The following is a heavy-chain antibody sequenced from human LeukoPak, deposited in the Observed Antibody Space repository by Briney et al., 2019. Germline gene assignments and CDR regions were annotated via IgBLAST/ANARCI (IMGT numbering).Heavy chain of an antibody. CDR1: GGSISSYY. D-gene: IGHD3-3*01. V-gene: IGHV4-59*08. Sequence: SETLSLTCTVSGGSISSYYWSWIRQPPGKGLEWIGYIYYSGSTNYNPSLKSRVTISVDTSKNQFSLKLSSVTAADTAVYYCARRGYDFWSGSAYDMDVWGQGTTVTVSS. J-gene: IGHJ6*02. CDR3: ARRGYDFWSGSAYDMDV. CDR2: IYYSGST.